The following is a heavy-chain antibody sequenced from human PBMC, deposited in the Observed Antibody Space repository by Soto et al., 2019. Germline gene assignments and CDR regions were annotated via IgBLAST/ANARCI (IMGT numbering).Heavy chain of an antibody. CDR3: VRDPFYHSDSYYKSPPFDH. CDR1: GFTFSSYG. Sequence: HPGGSLRLSCAASGFTFSSYGMHWVRQAPGKGLEWVAIIWYDGSEEYYADSVKGRFTISRDNSKNTLYLQINSLRAEDTAVYYCVRDPFYHSDSYYKSPPFDHWGQGTLVTVSS. J-gene: IGHJ4*02. D-gene: IGHD3-10*01. V-gene: IGHV3-33*01. CDR2: IWYDGSEE.